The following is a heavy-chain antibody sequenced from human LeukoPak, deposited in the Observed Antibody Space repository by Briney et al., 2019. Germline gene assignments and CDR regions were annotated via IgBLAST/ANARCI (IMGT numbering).Heavy chain of an antibody. J-gene: IGHJ6*03. V-gene: IGHV4-30-2*01. CDR2: IYHSGST. D-gene: IGHD2-21*01. CDR3: ASTDCGGDCYWFYYYYMDV. Sequence: PSETLSLTCTVSGGSISSGGYCWSWIRQAPGKGLEWIGYIYHSGSTYYNPSLKSRVTISVDRSKNQFSLKLSSVTAADTAVYYCASTDCGGDCYWFYYYYMDVWGKGTTVTVSS. CDR1: GGSISSGGYC.